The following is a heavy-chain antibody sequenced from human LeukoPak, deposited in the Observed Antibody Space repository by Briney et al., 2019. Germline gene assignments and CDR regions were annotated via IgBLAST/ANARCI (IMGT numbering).Heavy chain of an antibody. CDR1: GFTFSSYA. D-gene: IGHD2-15*01. Sequence: GGSLRLSCAASGFTFSSYAMSWVRQAPRKGLEWVSAISGSGGSTYYADSVKGRFTISRDNSKNTLYLQMNSLRAEDTAVYYCAKVLLVVVVAATRGGPFDYWGQGTLVTVSS. V-gene: IGHV3-23*01. CDR2: ISGSGGST. CDR3: AKVLLVVVVAATRGGPFDY. J-gene: IGHJ4*02.